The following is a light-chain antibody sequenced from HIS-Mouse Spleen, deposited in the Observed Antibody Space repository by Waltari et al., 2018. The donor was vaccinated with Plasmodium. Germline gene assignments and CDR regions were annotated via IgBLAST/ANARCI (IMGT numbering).Light chain of an antibody. CDR1: ALPTKY. CDR3: YSTDSSGNHRV. V-gene: IGLV3-10*01. CDR2: EDS. J-gene: IGLJ3*02. Sequence: YELTQPPSVSVSPGQTARITCSGDALPTKYAYWYQQQSGQAPVLVIYEDSKRPSGIPERFSGSSSGTMATLTISGAQVEDEADYYCYSTDSSGNHRVFGGGTKLTVL.